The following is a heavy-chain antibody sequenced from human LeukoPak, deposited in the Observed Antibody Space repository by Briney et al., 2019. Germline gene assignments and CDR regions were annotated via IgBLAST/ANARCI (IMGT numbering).Heavy chain of an antibody. Sequence: SETLSLTCTVSTGSISGYYWSWIRQPPGKGLEWIGYIYSSGSTSYNPSLRSRVTMSVHTSKNQFSLILKSVTAADTAVYYCARSPPEYSSSSEVGWFDPWGQGTLVTVSS. J-gene: IGHJ5*02. CDR1: TGSISGYY. V-gene: IGHV4-4*09. CDR3: ARSPPEYSSSSEVGWFDP. D-gene: IGHD6-6*01. CDR2: IYSSGST.